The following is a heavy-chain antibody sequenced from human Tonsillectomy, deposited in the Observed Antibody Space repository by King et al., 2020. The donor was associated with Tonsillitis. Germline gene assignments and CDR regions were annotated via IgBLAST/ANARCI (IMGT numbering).Heavy chain of an antibody. Sequence: QLVQSGAEVKKPGSSVKVSCKASGGTFSSYAISWVRQAPGQGLEWMGGIIPIVCTSNYAQRFQGIVTITADQSTSTAYMELSSLRSEDTAVYYCARSMGSYYDSSGYYQPFHWGQGTLVTVSS. CDR2: IIPIVCTS. V-gene: IGHV1-69*01. CDR3: ARSMGSYYDSSGYYQPFH. J-gene: IGHJ4*02. CDR1: GGTFSSYA. D-gene: IGHD3-22*01.